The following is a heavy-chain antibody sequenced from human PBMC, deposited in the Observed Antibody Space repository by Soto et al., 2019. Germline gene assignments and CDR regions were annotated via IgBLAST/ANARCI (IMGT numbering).Heavy chain of an antibody. J-gene: IGHJ5*02. CDR1: GGSISSNDHY. Sequence: SETLSLTCTVSGGSISSNDHYWSWIRQPPGKGLEWIGYIYYSGSTYYNPSLKSRVTISVDMSKNQFSLKLSSVTAADTAVYFCARGYCSSSSRPADWFDPWGQGTLVTVSS. CDR2: IYYSGST. V-gene: IGHV4-30-4*01. CDR3: ARGYCSSSSRPADWFDP. D-gene: IGHD2-2*01.